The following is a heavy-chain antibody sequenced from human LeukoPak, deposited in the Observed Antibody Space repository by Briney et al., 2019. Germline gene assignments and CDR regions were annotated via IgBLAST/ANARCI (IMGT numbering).Heavy chain of an antibody. V-gene: IGHV3-66*01. CDR3: ARDRRSGSYFGY. Sequence: AGGSLRLSCAASGFTFSSYAMSWVRQAPGKGLEWVSVIYSGGSTYYADSVKGRFTISRDNSKNTLYLQMNSLRAEDTAVYYCARDRRSGSYFGYWGQGTLVTVSS. CDR1: GFTFSSYA. J-gene: IGHJ4*02. D-gene: IGHD3-10*01. CDR2: IYSGGST.